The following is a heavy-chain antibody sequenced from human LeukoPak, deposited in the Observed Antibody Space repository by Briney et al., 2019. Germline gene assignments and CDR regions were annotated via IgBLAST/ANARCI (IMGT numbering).Heavy chain of an antibody. D-gene: IGHD3-3*01. CDR3: AKDSVFGVVPPTDMDV. CDR2: ISAYNGNT. CDR1: GYTFTSYG. J-gene: IGHJ6*03. V-gene: IGHV1-18*01. Sequence: ASVKVSCKASGYTFTSYGISWVRQAPGQGLEWMGWISAYNGNTNYAQKLQGRVTMTTDTSTSTAYMELRSLRSDDTAVYYCAKDSVFGVVPPTDMDVWGKGTTVTVSS.